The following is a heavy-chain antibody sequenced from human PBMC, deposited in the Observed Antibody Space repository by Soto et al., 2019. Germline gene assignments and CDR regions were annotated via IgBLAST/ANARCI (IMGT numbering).Heavy chain of an antibody. V-gene: IGHV3-74*01. D-gene: IGHD2-2*01. Sequence: GSLRLSCAASGFTFSSYWMHWVRQAPGKGLVWVSRINSDGSSTSYADSVKGRFTISRDNAKNTLYLQMNSLRAEDTALYYCARDPNIVLVPAALRSYYYYYGMDVWGQGTTVTVSS. CDR2: INSDGSST. CDR1: GFTFSSYW. J-gene: IGHJ6*02. CDR3: ARDPNIVLVPAALRSYYYYYGMDV.